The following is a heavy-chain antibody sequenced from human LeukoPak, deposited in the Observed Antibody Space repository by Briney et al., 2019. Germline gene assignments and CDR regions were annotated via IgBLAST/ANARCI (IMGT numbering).Heavy chain of an antibody. J-gene: IGHJ4*02. V-gene: IGHV3-30*18. CDR2: ISYDGSNK. Sequence: PGRSLRLSCAASGFTFSSYGMHWVRQAPGKGLEWVAVISYDGSNKYYADSVKGRFTISRDNSKNTLYLQMNSLRAEDTAVYYCAKDDGDSYFDYWGQGTLVTVSS. CDR3: AKDDGDSYFDY. D-gene: IGHD4-17*01. CDR1: GFTFSSYG.